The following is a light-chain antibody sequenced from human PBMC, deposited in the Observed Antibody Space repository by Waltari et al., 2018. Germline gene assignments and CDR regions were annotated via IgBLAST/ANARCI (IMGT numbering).Light chain of an antibody. Sequence: QSALTQPPSASGSPGQSITISCTGTSSDVGAYHYVSWYQQHPGKAPKLMIYEVSKRPSGVPDRFSGSKSGNTASLTVSGLQAEDEADYYCSSYAGSNNFKVFGGGTKLTVL. V-gene: IGLV2-8*01. CDR2: EVS. CDR3: SSYAGSNNFKV. CDR1: SSDVGAYHY. J-gene: IGLJ3*02.